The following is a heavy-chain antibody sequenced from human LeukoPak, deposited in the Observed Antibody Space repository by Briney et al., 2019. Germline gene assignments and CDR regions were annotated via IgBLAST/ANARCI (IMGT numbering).Heavy chain of an antibody. J-gene: IGHJ4*02. Sequence: GGSLRLSCAASGFTFREYAMGWVRQAPGKGLEWVSLISGSGGNTYYADSVKGRFTISRDNSKNTLYLQMNSLRAEDTAVYYCAKPLAGSGWYDYWGQGTLVTVSS. CDR3: AKPLAGSGWYDY. V-gene: IGHV3-23*01. CDR1: GFTFREYA. CDR2: ISGSGGNT. D-gene: IGHD6-19*01.